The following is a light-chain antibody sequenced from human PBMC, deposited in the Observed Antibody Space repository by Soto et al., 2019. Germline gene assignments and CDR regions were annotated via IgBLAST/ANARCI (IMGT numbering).Light chain of an antibody. CDR3: QQYGISPT. J-gene: IGKJ1*01. Sequence: EIVLTQSPGTLSLSPGERATLSCRSSHSVSSNYLAWYQQKPGQAPSLLIYDVSSRATGIPDSFSGSGSGTDFTLTISRLAPVDLAVYYCQQYGISPTFGQGTKVEIK. CDR2: DVS. V-gene: IGKV3-20*01. CDR1: HSVSSNY.